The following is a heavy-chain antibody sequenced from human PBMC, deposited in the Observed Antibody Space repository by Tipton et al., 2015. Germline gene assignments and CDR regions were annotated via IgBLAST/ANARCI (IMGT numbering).Heavy chain of an antibody. CDR2: TKQEGSEK. Sequence: SLRLSCEASGFTLSTYWMSWVRQTPGKGLEWVANTKQEGSEKHYVDSVKGRFTISRDNAKNSLDLQMNSLRAEDTAVYYCVRDGPPVMPPSGFFPCWGQGALVTVS. CDR1: GFTLSTYW. D-gene: IGHD2-2*01. V-gene: IGHV3-7*01. CDR3: VRDGPPVMPPSGFFPC. J-gene: IGHJ1*01.